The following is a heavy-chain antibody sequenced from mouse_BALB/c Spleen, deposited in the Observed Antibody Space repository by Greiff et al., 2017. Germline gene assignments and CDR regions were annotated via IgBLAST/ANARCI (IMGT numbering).Heavy chain of an antibody. CDR1: GYTFTNYW. V-gene: IGHV1-63*02. D-gene: IGHD3-3*01. J-gene: IGHJ2*01. CDR2: IYPGGGYT. Sequence: QVQLKESGAELVRPGTSVKISCKASGYTFTNYWLGWVKQRPGHGLEWIGDIYPGGGYTNYNEKFKGKATLTADTSSSTAYMQLSSLTSEDSAVYFCASGGLYYSDYWGQGTTLTVSS. CDR3: ASGGLYYSDY.